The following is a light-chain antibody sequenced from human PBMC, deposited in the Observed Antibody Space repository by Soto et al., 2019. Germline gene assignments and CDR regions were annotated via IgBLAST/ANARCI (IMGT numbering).Light chain of an antibody. CDR1: QSVKNNY. Sequence: EIVLTQSPGTLSLFLGGRATLSCRASQSVKNNYLAWYQQKPGQAPRLLLFGASNRATDISDRFSGSGSGTDSTLTISRLEPEDFAVYYCQQYGSKPWTFGQGTEVEV. J-gene: IGKJ1*01. V-gene: IGKV3-20*01. CDR2: GAS. CDR3: QQYGSKPWT.